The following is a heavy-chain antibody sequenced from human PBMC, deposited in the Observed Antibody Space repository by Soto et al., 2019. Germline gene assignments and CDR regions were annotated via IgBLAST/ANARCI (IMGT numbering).Heavy chain of an antibody. J-gene: IGHJ5*02. D-gene: IGHD3-10*01. Sequence: QVQPVQSGAEVKKPGSSVKVSCKASGGTFSSYTISWVRQAPGQGLEWMGRIIPILGIANYAQKFQGRVTITADKSTSTAYMELSSLRSEDTAVYYCAREGREEVWDPWGQGTLVTVSS. CDR1: GGTFSSYT. CDR3: AREGREEVWDP. CDR2: IIPILGIA. V-gene: IGHV1-69*08.